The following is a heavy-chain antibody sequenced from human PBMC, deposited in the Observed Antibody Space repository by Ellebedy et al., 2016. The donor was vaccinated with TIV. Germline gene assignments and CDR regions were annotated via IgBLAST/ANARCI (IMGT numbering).Heavy chain of an antibody. CDR2: INGGGGNT. CDR3: AKFQGGTFDV. Sequence: PGGSLRLSCVASGFTSNMFALSWVRQAPGKGLEWVSAINGGGGNTYDADFVEGRFTISRDNSKDTLYLQMNSLRVEDTAVYYCAKFQGGTFDVWGQGTMVTVSS. CDR1: GFTSNMFA. V-gene: IGHV3-23*01. J-gene: IGHJ3*01.